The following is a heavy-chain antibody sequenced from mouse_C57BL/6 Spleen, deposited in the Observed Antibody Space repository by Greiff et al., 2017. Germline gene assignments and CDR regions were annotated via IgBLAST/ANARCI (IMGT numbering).Heavy chain of an antibody. V-gene: IGHV1-7*01. CDR2: INPSSGYT. CDR3: ASPNWDEGAMED. CDR1: GYTFTSYW. D-gene: IGHD4-1*01. J-gene: IGHJ4*01. Sequence: QVQLQQSGADLAKPGASVKLSCKASGYTFTSYWMHWVQQRPGQGLEWIGYINPSSGYTKYNQKFKDKATLTADKSSSTAYMQLSSLTYEDSAVYYCASPNWDEGAMEDWGQGTSVTVSS.